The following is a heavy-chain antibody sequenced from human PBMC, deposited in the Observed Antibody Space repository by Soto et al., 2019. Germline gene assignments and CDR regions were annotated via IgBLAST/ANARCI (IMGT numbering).Heavy chain of an antibody. V-gene: IGHV4-39*01. D-gene: IGHD2-2*02. J-gene: IGHJ6*03. Sequence: QLQLQESGPGLVKPSETLSLTCTVSGGSISSSSYYWGWIRQPPGKGLEWIGSIYYSGSTYYNPSLKSRVTLSVDTSKNQFSLKLSSVTAADTAVYYCARHGGPAAISDTRYKYYYYYMDVWGKGTTVTVSS. CDR2: IYYSGST. CDR3: ARHGGPAAISDTRYKYYYYYMDV. CDR1: GGSISSSSYY.